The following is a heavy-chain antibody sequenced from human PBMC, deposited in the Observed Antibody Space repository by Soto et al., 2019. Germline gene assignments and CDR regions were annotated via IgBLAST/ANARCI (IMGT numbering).Heavy chain of an antibody. V-gene: IGHV3-30*03. CDR1: GFTFSSYY. D-gene: IGHD6-19*01. CDR3: ETVGLGVSSGWSGFDY. CDR2: ITSDGENK. Sequence: PGGSLRLSCAASGFTFSSYYMHWVRQAPGKGLEWAAAITSDGENKVYGDSAKGRFTISRDNSKNTVDLQMNSLRAEETGIYYCETVGLGVSSGWSGFDYWGQGTLVTVS. J-gene: IGHJ4*02.